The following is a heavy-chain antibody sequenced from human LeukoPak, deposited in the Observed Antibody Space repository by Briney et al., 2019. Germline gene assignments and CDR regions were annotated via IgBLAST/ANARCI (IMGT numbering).Heavy chain of an antibody. D-gene: IGHD1-26*01. Sequence: GGSLRLSCAASGFTFSSYAMSWVRQAPGKGLEWVSAISGSGGSTYYADSVKGRSTISRDNSKNTLYLQMNSLRAEDTAVYYCAKYPVGLGAYYFDYWGQGTLVTVSS. CDR1: GFTFSSYA. CDR3: AKYPVGLGAYYFDY. V-gene: IGHV3-23*01. J-gene: IGHJ4*02. CDR2: ISGSGGST.